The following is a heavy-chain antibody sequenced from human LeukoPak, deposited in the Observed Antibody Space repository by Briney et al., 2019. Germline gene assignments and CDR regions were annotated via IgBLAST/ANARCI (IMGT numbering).Heavy chain of an antibody. D-gene: IGHD3-9*01. J-gene: IGHJ6*02. CDR1: GFTFSSYA. CDR2: ISGSGGST. V-gene: IGHV3-23*01. Sequence: PGGSLRLSCAASGFTFSSYAMSWVRQAPGKGLGWVSAISGSGGSTYYAESVKGRFTISRANSKNTLYLQMNSMRAEETAVYYCEKYPKLTRSYYYGMDVWDQGTTVTVSS. CDR3: EKYPKLTRSYYYGMDV.